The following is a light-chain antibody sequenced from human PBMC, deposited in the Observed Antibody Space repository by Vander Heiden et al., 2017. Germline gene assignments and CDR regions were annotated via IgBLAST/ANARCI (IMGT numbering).Light chain of an antibody. CDR3: QSADSSGTYVV. CDR1: ALPKQY. Sequence: SLSVSPGQTARITCPGDALPKQYANWYQQKPGQAPVLVIYKDNERPPGIPERFSCSSSGTTSTLTISGVQAEDEADYYCQSADSSGTYVVFGGGTKLTVI. CDR2: KDN. J-gene: IGLJ2*01. V-gene: IGLV3-25*03.